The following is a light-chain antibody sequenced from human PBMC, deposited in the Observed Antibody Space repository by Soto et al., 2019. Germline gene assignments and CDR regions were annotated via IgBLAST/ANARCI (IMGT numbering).Light chain of an antibody. Sequence: IVLTLSAGTLSLSPGSRATLSCRASQSVSSYLAWYQQKPGQAPRLLIYDASNRATGIPARFSGSGSGTDFTLTISSLEPEDFAVYYCQQRSNWPALTFGGGTKVDIK. V-gene: IGKV3-11*01. CDR1: QSVSSY. J-gene: IGKJ4*01. CDR3: QQRSNWPALT. CDR2: DAS.